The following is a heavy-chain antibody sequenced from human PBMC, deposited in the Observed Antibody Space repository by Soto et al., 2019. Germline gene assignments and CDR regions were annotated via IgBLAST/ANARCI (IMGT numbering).Heavy chain of an antibody. CDR3: ARRGAVAGLHY. CDR1: GFTFSSYW. V-gene: IGHV3-74*01. CDR2: INSDGSST. Sequence: EVQLVESGGGLVQPGGSLSLTCAASGFTFSSYWMHWVRQAPGKGLVWVSRINSDGSSTSYADSVKGRFTISRDNAKNTLYLQMNSLRADDTAIYYCARRGAVAGLHYWGQGTLVTVSS. J-gene: IGHJ4*02. D-gene: IGHD6-19*01.